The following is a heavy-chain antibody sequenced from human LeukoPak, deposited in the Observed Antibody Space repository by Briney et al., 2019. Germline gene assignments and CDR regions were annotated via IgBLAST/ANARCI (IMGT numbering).Heavy chain of an antibody. V-gene: IGHV4-59*01. CDR1: GGSISSYY. CDR3: ARGWFYSSSTAASNWFDP. CDR2: IYYSGST. J-gene: IGHJ5*02. D-gene: IGHD6-6*01. Sequence: SETLSLTCTVSGGSISSYYWSWIRQPPGKGLEWIGYIYYSGSTNYNPSLKSRVTISVDTSKNQFSLKLSSVTAADTVVYYCARGWFYSSSTAASNWFDPWGQGTLVTVSS.